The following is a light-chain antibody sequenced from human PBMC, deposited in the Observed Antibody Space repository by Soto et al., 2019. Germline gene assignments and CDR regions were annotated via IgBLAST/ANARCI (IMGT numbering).Light chain of an antibody. J-gene: IGLJ1*01. CDR2: HVS. CDR3: YSYTTSSTYV. CDR1: SSDVGGYNY. V-gene: IGLV2-14*01. Sequence: QSVLTQPASVSGSPGHSITISCTGTSSDVGGYNYVSWYQQHPAKVPKLMIYHVSNRPSGVSDRFSGSKSGNTASLTFSGLQAEDEADYYCYSYTTSSTYVFGNGTKVTVL.